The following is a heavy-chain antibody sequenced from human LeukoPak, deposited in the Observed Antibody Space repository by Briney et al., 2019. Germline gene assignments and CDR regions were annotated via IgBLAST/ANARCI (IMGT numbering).Heavy chain of an antibody. J-gene: IGHJ4*02. V-gene: IGHV3-11*04. CDR1: GFTVSDNY. CDR2: ISSSGSTI. CDR3: ARAGSAPTFDY. Sequence: GGSLRLSCAASGFTVSDNYMNWVRQAPGKGLEWVSYISSSGSTIYYADSVKGRFTISRDNAKNSLYLQMNSLRAEDTAVYYCARAGSAPTFDYWGQGTLVTVSS. D-gene: IGHD3-10*01.